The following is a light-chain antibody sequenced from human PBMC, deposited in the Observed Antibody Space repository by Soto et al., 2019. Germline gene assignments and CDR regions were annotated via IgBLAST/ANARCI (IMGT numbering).Light chain of an antibody. V-gene: IGLV1-44*01. J-gene: IGLJ3*02. CDR3: AAWDDSLNGWV. Sequence: QAVVTQPPSASGTPGQRVTISCSGSSSNIGSTTVSWYQQLPGTAPKLLVYSNNQRPSGVPDRFSGSKSGTSASLAISGLQSDDEADYYCAAWDDSLNGWVFGGGTKLTVL. CDR1: SSNIGSTT. CDR2: SNN.